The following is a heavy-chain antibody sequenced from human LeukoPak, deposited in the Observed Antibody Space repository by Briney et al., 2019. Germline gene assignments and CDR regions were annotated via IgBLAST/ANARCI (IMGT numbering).Heavy chain of an antibody. V-gene: IGHV4-30-4*01. CDR2: IYYTGSDNT. J-gene: IGHJ3*02. D-gene: IGHD2/OR15-2a*01. CDR3: ARVEYLSYAFDI. Sequence: SETLSPTCTVSGDSIRSGDYFWSWIRQPPGQGLEWVGYIYYTGSDNTYYNPSLKSRLAISIDTSKSQFSLKLTSVTAADTAVYYCARVEYLSYAFDIWGQGTMVTVSS. CDR1: GDSIRSGDYF.